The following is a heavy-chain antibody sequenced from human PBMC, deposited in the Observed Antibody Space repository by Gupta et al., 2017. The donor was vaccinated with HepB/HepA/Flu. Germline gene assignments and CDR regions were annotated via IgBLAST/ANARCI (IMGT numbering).Heavy chain of an antibody. D-gene: IGHD2-2*01. V-gene: IGHV4-39*01. CDR1: GGSISSSSYY. Sequence: QLQLQESGPGLVKPSETVSLTCTVPGGSISSSSYYWGWIRQPPGKGLEWIGSIYYSGSTYYNPSLKSRVTISVDTSKNQFSLKLSSVTDADTAVYYCARQFGYIVVVPAAIDYWGQGTLVTVSS. CDR3: ARQFGYIVVVPAAIDY. CDR2: IYYSGST. J-gene: IGHJ4*02.